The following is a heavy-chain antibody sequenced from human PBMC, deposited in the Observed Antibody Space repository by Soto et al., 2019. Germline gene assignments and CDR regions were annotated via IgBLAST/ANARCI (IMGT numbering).Heavy chain of an antibody. D-gene: IGHD3-10*01. Sequence: GGSLRLSCAASGFTFSSYAMSWVPQAPGKGLEWVQAISGSGGSTYYADSVKGRFTISRDNSKNTLYLQMNSLRAEDTAVYYCAKGTEGWVYGSGSYYGNTFDYWGQGTLVTVSS. CDR2: ISGSGGST. CDR3: AKGTEGWVYGSGSYYGNTFDY. J-gene: IGHJ4*02. V-gene: IGHV3-23*01. CDR1: GFTFSSYA.